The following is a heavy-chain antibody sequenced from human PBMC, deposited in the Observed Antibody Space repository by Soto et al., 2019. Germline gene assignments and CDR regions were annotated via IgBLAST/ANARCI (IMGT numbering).Heavy chain of an antibody. Sequence: SETLSLTCTVSGDSISSSYWSWIRQSPGKGLEWIGYIYYGGSTHSNPSLKSRVIISLDTSKNQFSLKLSSVTAADTAVYYCARGIEGWYQGRYYYGMDVWGQGTTVTVSS. CDR3: ARGIEGWYQGRYYYGMDV. CDR1: GDSISSSY. V-gene: IGHV4-59*12. J-gene: IGHJ6*02. CDR2: IYYGGST. D-gene: IGHD6-19*01.